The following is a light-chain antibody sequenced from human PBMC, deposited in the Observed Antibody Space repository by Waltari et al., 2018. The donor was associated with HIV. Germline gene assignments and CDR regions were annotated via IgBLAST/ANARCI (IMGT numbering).Light chain of an antibody. V-gene: IGKV4-1*01. J-gene: IGKJ4*01. CDR1: QSVLYISNNQNY. Sequence: DIVMTQSPDSLPVSLGERATINCKSSQSVLYISNNQNYLDWYQQKPGQPPKLLIYWASTRESGVPDRFSGSGSGTDFTLTISSLQAEDVAVYYCQQYFVTPFTFGGGTKIQIK. CDR3: QQYFVTPFT. CDR2: WAS.